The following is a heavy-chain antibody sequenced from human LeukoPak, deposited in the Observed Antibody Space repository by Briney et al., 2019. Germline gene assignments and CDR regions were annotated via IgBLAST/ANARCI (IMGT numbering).Heavy chain of an antibody. Sequence: PGRSLRLSCVASGFTFGKYSMHWVRQAPGKGLEWVSSILTDGNNRHHADSVKGRFTISRDNSENTLYLQMNSLRPEDTAIYYCARDSLRGDYESPTGYWGQETLVSVSS. CDR2: ILTDGNNR. CDR1: GFTFGKYS. CDR3: ARDSLRGDYESPTGY. V-gene: IGHV3-30-3*01. J-gene: IGHJ4*02. D-gene: IGHD4-17*01.